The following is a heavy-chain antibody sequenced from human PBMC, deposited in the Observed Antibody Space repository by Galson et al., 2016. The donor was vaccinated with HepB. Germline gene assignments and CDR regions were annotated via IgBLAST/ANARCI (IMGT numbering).Heavy chain of an antibody. CDR3: AKAMGPTRGVRFDY. D-gene: IGHD1-26*01. CDR2: ISHRDDT. CDR1: GFTFSSCA. V-gene: IGHV3-23*01. J-gene: IGHJ4*02. Sequence: SLRLSCAASGFTFSSCAMSWVRQAPGKGLEWVSTISHRDDTPYADSVRGRFTISRNNSKNTLYLQMNSLRAEDTAVYYCAKAMGPTRGVRFDYWGQGALVTVSA.